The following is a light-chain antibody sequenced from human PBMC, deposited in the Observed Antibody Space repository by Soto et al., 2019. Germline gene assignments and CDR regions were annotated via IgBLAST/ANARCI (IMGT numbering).Light chain of an antibody. CDR1: QGISNY. V-gene: IGKV1-27*01. J-gene: IGKJ2*01. CDR3: QKYNSAPYT. CDR2: APS. Sequence: DIQMTQSPSSLSAPVGARVPITCRASQGISNYLAWYQQKPGKVPKLLIYAPSTLQSGVPSRFSGSGSGTDFTLTISSLQPEDVATYYCQKYNSAPYTFGQGTKLEIK.